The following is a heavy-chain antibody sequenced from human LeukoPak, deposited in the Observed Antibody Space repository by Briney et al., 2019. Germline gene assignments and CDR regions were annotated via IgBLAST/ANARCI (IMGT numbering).Heavy chain of an antibody. J-gene: IGHJ4*02. CDR2: IYNTGST. CDR3: ARDSSIWYRGAFDY. CDR1: GGSISTYY. Sequence: PSETLSLTCTVSGGSISTYYWSWIRQPAGKGLEWIGRIYNTGSTNYNPSLKRRVIMSVDTSKNQFSLKLSSVTAADTAVYYCARDSSIWYRGAFDYWGQGTLVTVSS. V-gene: IGHV4-4*07. D-gene: IGHD6-13*01.